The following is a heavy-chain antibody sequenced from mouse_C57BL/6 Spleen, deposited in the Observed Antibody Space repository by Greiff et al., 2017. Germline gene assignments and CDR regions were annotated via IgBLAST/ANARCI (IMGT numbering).Heavy chain of an antibody. CDR3: ASGSGSSYWFAY. CDR1: GYTFTSYW. D-gene: IGHD1-1*01. Sequence: QVQLQQPGAELVRPGSSVKLSCKASGYTFTSYWMDWVQQRPGQGLEWIGNIYPSASETHYNQKFKDKATLTVDKSSSTAYMQLSSLTSEESEVYYCASGSGSSYWFAYWGQGTLVTVSA. J-gene: IGHJ3*01. CDR2: IYPSASET. V-gene: IGHV1-61*01.